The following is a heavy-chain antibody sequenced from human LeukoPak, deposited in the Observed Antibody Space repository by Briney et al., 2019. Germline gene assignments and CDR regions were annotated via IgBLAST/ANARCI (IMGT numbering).Heavy chain of an antibody. J-gene: IGHJ5*02. CDR1: GYSISSDYY. CDR2: IYHSGST. V-gene: IGHV4-38-2*02. CDR3: ARGPPFDP. Sequence: SETLSLTCTVSGYSISSDYYWGWVRQPPGKGLEWIGSIYHSGSTYYNPSLKSRVTISVDTSKNQFSLKLSSVTAADTAVYYCARGPPFDPWGQGTLVTVSS.